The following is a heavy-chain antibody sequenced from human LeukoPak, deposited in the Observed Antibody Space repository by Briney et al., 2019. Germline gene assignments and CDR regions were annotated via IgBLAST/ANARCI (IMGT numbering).Heavy chain of an antibody. D-gene: IGHD3-22*01. J-gene: IGHJ4*02. V-gene: IGHV1-46*01. CDR2: INPSGGST. CDR3: ARDVQSFDYYDSSGCPDY. Sequence: ASVKISCKASGYTFTSFYMHWVRHAPGQGLEWMGIINPSGGSTSYAQKFQGRVTMTRDTSTSTVYMELSSLRSEDKAVYYCARDVQSFDYYDSSGCPDYWGQGTLVTVSS. CDR1: GYTFTSFY.